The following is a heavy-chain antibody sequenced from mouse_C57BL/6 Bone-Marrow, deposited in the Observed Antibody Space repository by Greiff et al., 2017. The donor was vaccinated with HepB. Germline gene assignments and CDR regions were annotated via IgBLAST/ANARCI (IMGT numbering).Heavy chain of an antibody. CDR3: TREGNYDYPYAMDY. Sequence: EVQLQQSGTVLARPGASVKMSCKTSGYTFTSYWMHWVKQRPGQGLAWIGAIYPGNSDTSYNQKFKGKAKLTAVTSASTAYMELSSLTNEDSAVYYCTREGNYDYPYAMDYWGQGTSVTVSS. D-gene: IGHD2-4*01. CDR1: GYTFTSYW. J-gene: IGHJ4*01. CDR2: IYPGNSDT. V-gene: IGHV1-5*01.